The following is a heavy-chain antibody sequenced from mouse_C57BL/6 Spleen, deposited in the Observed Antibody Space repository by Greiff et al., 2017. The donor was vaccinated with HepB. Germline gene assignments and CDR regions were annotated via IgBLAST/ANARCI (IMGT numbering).Heavy chain of an antibody. CDR1: GFTFSSYG. CDR3: ARPHGNYGYAMDY. Sequence: EVMLVESGGDLVKPGGSLKLSCAASGFTFSSYGMSWVRQTPDKRLEWVATICSGGSYTYYPDSVKGRFTISRDNAKNTLYLQMSSLKSEDTAMYYCARPHGNYGYAMDYWGQGTSVTVSS. D-gene: IGHD2-1*01. V-gene: IGHV5-6*01. CDR2: ICSGGSYT. J-gene: IGHJ4*01.